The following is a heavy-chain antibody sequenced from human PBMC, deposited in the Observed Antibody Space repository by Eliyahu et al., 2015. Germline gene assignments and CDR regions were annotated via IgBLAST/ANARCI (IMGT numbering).Heavy chain of an antibody. J-gene: IGHJ4*02. CDR3: AREKETGGYFDY. Sequence: QVQLVQSGAEVKKPGSSXXVSCKASGGTFSSYAISWVRQAPGQGLEWMGGIIPIFGTANYAQKXQGRVTITADESTSTAYMELSSLRSEDTAVYYCAREKETGGYFDYWGQGTLVTVSS. CDR2: IIPIFGTA. CDR1: GGTFSSYA. D-gene: IGHD3-16*01. V-gene: IGHV1-69*01.